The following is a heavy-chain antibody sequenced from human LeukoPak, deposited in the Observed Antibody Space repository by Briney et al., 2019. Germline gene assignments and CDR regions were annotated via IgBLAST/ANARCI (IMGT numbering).Heavy chain of an antibody. CDR2: IYYGGST. Sequence: PSETLSLTCTVSGGSISSSSYYWGWIRQPPGKGLEWIGSIYYGGSTYYNPSLKSRVTISVDTSKNQFSLKLSSVTAADTAVYYCARQRRTEGGKLPNWFDPWGQGTLVTVSS. CDR3: ARQRRTEGGKLPNWFDP. CDR1: GGSISSSSYY. V-gene: IGHV4-39*01. J-gene: IGHJ5*02. D-gene: IGHD1-7*01.